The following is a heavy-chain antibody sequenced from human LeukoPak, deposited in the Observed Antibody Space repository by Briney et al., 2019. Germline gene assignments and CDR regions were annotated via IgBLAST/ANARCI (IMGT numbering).Heavy chain of an antibody. Sequence: GGSLRLSCAASGFTVSSNYMSWVRQAPGKGLEWVSVIYSGGTTYYADSVKGRFTISRENSKNMLYLQMNSLRAEDTAVYYCARVQGCGWYVDYWGQGTLVTVSS. D-gene: IGHD6-19*01. V-gene: IGHV3-66*01. CDR3: ARVQGCGWYVDY. J-gene: IGHJ4*02. CDR2: IYSGGTT. CDR1: GFTVSSNY.